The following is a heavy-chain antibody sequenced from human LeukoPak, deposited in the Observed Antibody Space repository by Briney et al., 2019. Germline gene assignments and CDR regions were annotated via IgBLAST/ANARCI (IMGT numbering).Heavy chain of an antibody. D-gene: IGHD5-12*01. CDR3: ACTSGYDFSSYYYYYMDV. CDR1: GGTFSSYT. J-gene: IGHJ6*03. V-gene: IGHV1-69*02. CDR2: IIPILGIA. Sequence: SVKVSCKASGGTFSSYTISWVRQAPGQGLEWMGRIIPILGIANYAQKFQGRVTITADKSTSTAYMELSSLRSEDTAVYYCACTSGYDFSSYYYYYMDVWGKGTTVTVSS.